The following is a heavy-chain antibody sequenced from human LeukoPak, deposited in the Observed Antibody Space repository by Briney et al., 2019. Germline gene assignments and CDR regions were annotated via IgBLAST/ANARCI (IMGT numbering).Heavy chain of an antibody. Sequence: SETLSLTCTVSGGSISSGGYYWSWIRQHPGKGLEWIGYIYYSRSTYYNPSLKSRVTISVDTSKNQFSLKLSSVTAADTAVYHCARAGVGFGPYYYYMDVWGKGTTVTVSS. CDR2: IYYSRST. D-gene: IGHD1-26*01. CDR3: ARAGVGFGPYYYYMDV. V-gene: IGHV4-31*03. J-gene: IGHJ6*03. CDR1: GGSISSGGYY.